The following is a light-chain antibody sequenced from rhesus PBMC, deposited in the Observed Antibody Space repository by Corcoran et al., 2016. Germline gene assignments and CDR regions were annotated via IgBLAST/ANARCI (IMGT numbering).Light chain of an antibody. J-gene: IGKJ2*01. CDR2: KAS. V-gene: IGKV1-25*01. CDR1: TGINNT. CDR3: QNGYGTPYS. Sequence: DIQMTHSPSSLSASVGDRVSITCQASTGINNTLAWYQQKPGKVPKFLSYKASPWQIGVPLSVSGSGCGPDLTRTISGLHAEEFATYYCQNGYGTPYSFRQWTKV.